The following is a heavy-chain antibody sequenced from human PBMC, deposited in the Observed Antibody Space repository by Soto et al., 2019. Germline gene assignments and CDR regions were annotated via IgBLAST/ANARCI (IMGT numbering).Heavy chain of an antibody. D-gene: IGHD3-9*01. V-gene: IGHV1-69*01. Sequence: QVQLVQSGAEVKKPGSSVKISCKTYGGTFGSDAVGWVRQAPWQGLVWVGGVIPAFGGATYAERFQGRVTSTEDESTVTNYMELRSMRSADTAVYYCARSKRTGYKHYFDFWGQGSLVTVSS. J-gene: IGHJ4*02. CDR3: ARSKRTGYKHYFDF. CDR1: GGTFGSDA. CDR2: VIPAFGGA.